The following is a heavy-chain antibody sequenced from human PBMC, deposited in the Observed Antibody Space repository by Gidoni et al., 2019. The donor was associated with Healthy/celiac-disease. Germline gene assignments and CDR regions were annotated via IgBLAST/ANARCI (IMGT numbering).Heavy chain of an antibody. V-gene: IGHV3-15*07. CDR3: TTRIVVVTPAPQEDY. CDR2: IKSKTDGGTT. J-gene: IGHJ4*02. D-gene: IGHD2-2*01. Sequence: LEWVGRIKSKTDGGTTDYAAPVKGRFTISRDDSKNTLYLQMNSLKTEDTAVYYCTTRIVVVTPAPQEDYWGQGTLVTVSS.